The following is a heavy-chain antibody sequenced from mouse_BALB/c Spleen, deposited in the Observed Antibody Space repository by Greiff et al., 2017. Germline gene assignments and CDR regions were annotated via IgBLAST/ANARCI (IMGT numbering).Heavy chain of an antibody. CDR1: GYSFTGYT. J-gene: IGHJ3*01. Sequence: VQLKESGPELVKPGASMKISCKASGYSFTGYTMNWVKQSHGKNLEWIGLFNPYNGGTSYNQKFKGKATLTVDKSSSTAYMELLSLTSEDSAVYYCARLIDGYYGGFAYWGQGTLVTVSA. D-gene: IGHD2-3*01. CDR2: FNPYNGGT. CDR3: ARLIDGYYGGFAY. V-gene: IGHV1-18*01.